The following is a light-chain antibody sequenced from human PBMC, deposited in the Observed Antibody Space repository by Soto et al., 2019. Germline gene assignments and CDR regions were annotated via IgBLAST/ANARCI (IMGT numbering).Light chain of an antibody. CDR1: QGISTY. Sequence: DIQMTQSPSSLSASVGDRVTITCLARQGISTYLAWYQQTPGKVPKLLICAASTLQSGVPSRFSGSGSGTDFTITIRSLQPEDVATYYCQKYNSAPLTFGGGTKVEIK. V-gene: IGKV1-27*01. J-gene: IGKJ4*01. CDR3: QKYNSAPLT. CDR2: AAS.